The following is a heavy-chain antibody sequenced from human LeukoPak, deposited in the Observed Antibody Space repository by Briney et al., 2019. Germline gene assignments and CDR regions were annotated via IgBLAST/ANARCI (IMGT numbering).Heavy chain of an antibody. CDR1: GGSISSSSYY. CDR3: ARRSSSWYSKIDS. V-gene: IGHV4-39*01. Sequence: SETLTLTCTVSGGSISSSSYYWGWIRQPPGKGLEWIGNIYYSGSTYYNPSLKSRVTISEDTSKNQFSLKLSSVTAADTAVYYCARRSSSWYSKIDSWGQGTLVTVSS. J-gene: IGHJ4*02. CDR2: IYYSGST. D-gene: IGHD6-13*01.